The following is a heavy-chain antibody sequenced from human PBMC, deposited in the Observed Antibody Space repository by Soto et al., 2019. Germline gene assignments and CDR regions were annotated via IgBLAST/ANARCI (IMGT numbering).Heavy chain of an antibody. Sequence: GRSLRLSCAASGFTFSSYWMSWVRQAPGKGLEWVANIKQDGSEKYYVDSVKGRFTISRDNAKNSLYLQMNSLRAEDTAVYYCARETPNDYGDGGGQAAFDIWGQGTMVTVSS. CDR1: GFTFSSYW. J-gene: IGHJ3*02. CDR2: IKQDGSEK. V-gene: IGHV3-7*01. D-gene: IGHD4-17*01. CDR3: ARETPNDYGDGGGQAAFDI.